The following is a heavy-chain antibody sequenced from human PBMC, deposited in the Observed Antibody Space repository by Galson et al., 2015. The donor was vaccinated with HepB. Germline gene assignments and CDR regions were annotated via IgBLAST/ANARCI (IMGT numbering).Heavy chain of an antibody. CDR1: GFTFSSYA. Sequence: SLRLSCAASGFTFSSYAMHWVRQAPGKGLEWVAVISYDGSNKYYADSVKGRFTISRDNSKNTLYLQMNSLRAEDTAVYYCARWGGYCSGGSCSPDAFDIWGQGTMVTVSS. V-gene: IGHV3-30-3*01. D-gene: IGHD2-15*01. CDR2: ISYDGSNK. J-gene: IGHJ3*02. CDR3: ARWGGYCSGGSCSPDAFDI.